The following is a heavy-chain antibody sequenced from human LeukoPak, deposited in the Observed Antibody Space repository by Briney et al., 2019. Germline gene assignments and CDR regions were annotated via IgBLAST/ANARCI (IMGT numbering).Heavy chain of an antibody. D-gene: IGHD3-10*01. Sequence: ASVKVSCKASGYTYSDYGISWVRQAPGQGLEWMEWISTYNGNTIYAEKLQGRVTMTTDTSTSTAYMELRSLRSDDTAVYYCARSMVRAVTQVASDYWGQGTLVTVSS. CDR2: ISTYNGNT. CDR1: GYTYSDYG. V-gene: IGHV1-18*01. CDR3: ARSMVRAVTQVASDY. J-gene: IGHJ4*02.